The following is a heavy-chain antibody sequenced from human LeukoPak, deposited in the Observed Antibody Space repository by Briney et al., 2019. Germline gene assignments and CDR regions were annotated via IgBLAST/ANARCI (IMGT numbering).Heavy chain of an antibody. D-gene: IGHD3-9*01. CDR3: AREFGLRYFDWLLWGAFDI. CDR1: GFTVSSNY. Sequence: GGSLRLSCAASGFTVSSNYMNWVRQAPGKGLEWVSYISSSGSNIYYADSVKGRFTISRDNAKNSLYLQMNSLRAEDTAVYYCAREFGLRYFDWLLWGAFDIWGQGTMVTVSS. CDR2: ISSSGSNI. J-gene: IGHJ3*02. V-gene: IGHV3-48*03.